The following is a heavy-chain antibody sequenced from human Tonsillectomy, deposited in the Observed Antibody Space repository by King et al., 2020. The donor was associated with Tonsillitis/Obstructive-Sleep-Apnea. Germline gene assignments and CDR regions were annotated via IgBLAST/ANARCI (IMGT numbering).Heavy chain of an antibody. Sequence: VQLQQWGAGLLKPSETLSLTCAVYGGSFSGYYWSWIRQPPGKGLDWIGEINYSGSTNYNPSLKSRVTISVDTSKNQFSLKLSSVTAAQTAVYYCARVSLRITICGVVQRGAFDIWGQGTMVIVSS. D-gene: IGHD3-3*01. J-gene: IGHJ3*02. V-gene: IGHV4-34*01. CDR1: GGSFSGYY. CDR3: ARVSLRITICGVVQRGAFDI. CDR2: INYSGST.